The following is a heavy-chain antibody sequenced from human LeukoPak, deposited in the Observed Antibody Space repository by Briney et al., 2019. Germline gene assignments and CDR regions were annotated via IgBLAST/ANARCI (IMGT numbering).Heavy chain of an antibody. CDR2: IYYTGST. D-gene: IGHD4-23*01. CDR3: ARRAVRNGGNSVGFDP. J-gene: IGHJ5*02. V-gene: IGHV4-59*01. CDR1: GGSISNYY. Sequence: SETLSLTCTVSGGSISNYYWNWIRQPPGKGLEWIGYIYYTGSTNYNPSLKSRVTMSVDTSKNQFSLNLQSVTPEDTAVYYCARRAVRNGGNSVGFDPWGQGTLVTVSS.